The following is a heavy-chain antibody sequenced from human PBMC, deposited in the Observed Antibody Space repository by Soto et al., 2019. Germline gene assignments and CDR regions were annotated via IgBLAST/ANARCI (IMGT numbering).Heavy chain of an antibody. CDR3: ALKVVTYYDN. CDR1: GYSFTSTY. D-gene: IGHD2-21*02. V-gene: IGHV1-46*01. J-gene: IGHJ4*02. CDR2: INPAGGTT. Sequence: QVQLVQSGAEVKKPGASVRISCRASGYSFTSTYVHWVRQAPGQGPEWMGIINPAGGTTYYAQKFQGRLPIPSDTSTDTVFMDLNDLTSEDTAVYFCALKVVTYYDNWGQGTLLTVSS.